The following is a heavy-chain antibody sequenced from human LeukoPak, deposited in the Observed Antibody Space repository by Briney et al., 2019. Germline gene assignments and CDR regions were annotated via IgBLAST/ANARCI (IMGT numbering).Heavy chain of an antibody. CDR2: IWYSGDT. CDR1: GGSISSSS. CDR3: ARSLPAATFFDY. Sequence: PSETLSLTCTVSGGSISSSSWSWVRQDPGKRLEWIGFIWYSGDTDYNPSLRSRVTISVDTSKNQFSLKLSSVTAADTAVYYCARSLPAATFFDYWGQGTLVTVSS. J-gene: IGHJ4*02. D-gene: IGHD2-15*01. V-gene: IGHV4-59*12.